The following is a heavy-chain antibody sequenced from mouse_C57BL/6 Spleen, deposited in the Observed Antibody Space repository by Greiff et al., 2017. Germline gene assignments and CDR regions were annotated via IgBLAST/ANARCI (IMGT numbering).Heavy chain of an antibody. CDR2: IYPSDSET. J-gene: IGHJ3*01. CDR1: GYTFTSYW. Sequence: VQLQQPGAELVRPGSSVKLSCKASGYTFTSYWMDWVKQRPGQGLEWIGNIYPSDSETHYNQKFKDKATLTVDKSSSTAYMQLSSLTSEDSAVYCCRRRLTSFPFAYWGQGTLVTVSA. V-gene: IGHV1-61*01. D-gene: IGHD3-2*02. CDR3: RRRLTSFPFAY.